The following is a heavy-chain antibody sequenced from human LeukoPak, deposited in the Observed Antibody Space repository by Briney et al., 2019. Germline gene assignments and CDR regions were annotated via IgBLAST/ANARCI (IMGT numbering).Heavy chain of an antibody. D-gene: IGHD3-9*01. Sequence: ASVKVSCKASGYTFTSYGISWVRQAPGQGLEWMGWISAYNGNTNYAQKLQGRVTMTTDTSTSTAYMELRSLRSDDTAVYYCARDNYDILTDYSFPGYWGQGTLVTVSS. CDR1: GYTFTSYG. CDR3: ARDNYDILTDYSFPGY. CDR2: ISAYNGNT. J-gene: IGHJ4*02. V-gene: IGHV1-18*01.